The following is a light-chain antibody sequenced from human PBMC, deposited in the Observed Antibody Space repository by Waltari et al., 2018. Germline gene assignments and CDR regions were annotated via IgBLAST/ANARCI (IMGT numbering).Light chain of an antibody. CDR1: QDIAVY. V-gene: IGKV1-9*01. CDR2: VSS. J-gene: IGKJ4*01. Sequence: IQLTQSPSSLSASVGDRVTITCRASQDIAVYLAWYQQKPGKAPNLLIYVSSTLQSGVPSRFSGSGSGTVFTLTISSLQPEDFATYYCQQLHTYPLTFGGGTTVDI. CDR3: QQLHTYPLT.